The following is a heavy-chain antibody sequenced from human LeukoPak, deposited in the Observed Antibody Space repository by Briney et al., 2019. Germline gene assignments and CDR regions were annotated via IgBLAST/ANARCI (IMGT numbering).Heavy chain of an antibody. D-gene: IGHD3-3*01. J-gene: IGHJ4*02. CDR3: ARDLWSNYYNRPQQIDY. V-gene: IGHV1-69*04. CDR1: GYTFTGYY. Sequence: ASVKVSCKASGYTFTGYYMHWVRQAPGQGLEWMGRIIPILHITNYAQKFQGRVTITADKSTSTAYMEVSSLRSEDTAVYYCARDLWSNYYNRPQQIDYWGQGTLVTVSS. CDR2: IIPILHIT.